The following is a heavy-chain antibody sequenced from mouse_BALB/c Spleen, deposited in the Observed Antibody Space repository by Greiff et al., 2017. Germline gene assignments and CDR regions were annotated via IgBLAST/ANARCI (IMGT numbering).Heavy chain of an antibody. CDR1: GFPFCCYP. J-gene: IGHJ4*01. CDR2: ISNGGGST. Sequence: EVNLLGLGGGFVPPGGSLKPPFASSGFPFCCYPISWVRQPPEKRLEWVAYISNGGGSTYYPDTVKGLFTISRDNAKNTLYLQMSSLKSEDTAMYYCARHEGSRRYESAMDYWGQGTSVTVSS. CDR3: ARHEGSRRYESAMDY. D-gene: IGHD2-14*01. V-gene: IGHV5-12-2*01.